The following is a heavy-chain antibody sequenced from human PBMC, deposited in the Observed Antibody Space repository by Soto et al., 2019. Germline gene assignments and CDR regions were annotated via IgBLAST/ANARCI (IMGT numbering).Heavy chain of an antibody. CDR3: AREGGDGVDS. J-gene: IGHJ4*02. CDR2: IYYSGST. D-gene: IGHD3-16*01. Sequence: QVQLRESGPGLVRPSQTLSLTCTVSGGSISSGSYSWSWIRQHAGKGLEWSGYIYYSGSTSNNPSLKRRVTISLDTSKNQFSLNLSSVTAADTAVYYCAREGGDGVDSWGQGTLVTVSS. CDR1: GGSISSGSYS. V-gene: IGHV4-31*03.